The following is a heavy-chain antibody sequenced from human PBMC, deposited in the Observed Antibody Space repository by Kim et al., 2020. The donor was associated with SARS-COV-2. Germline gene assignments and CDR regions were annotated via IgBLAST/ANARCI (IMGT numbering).Heavy chain of an antibody. J-gene: IGHJ4*02. V-gene: IGHV4-59*08. CDR1: GGSISSYY. CDR3: ARHMRGYSYGRFDY. CDR2: IYYSGST. Sequence: SETLSLTCTVSGGSISSYYWSWIRQPPGKGLEWIGYIYYSGSTNYNPSLKSRVTISVDTSKNQFSLKLTSVTAADTALYYCARHMRGYSYGRFDYWGQGTLVTVSS. D-gene: IGHD5-18*01.